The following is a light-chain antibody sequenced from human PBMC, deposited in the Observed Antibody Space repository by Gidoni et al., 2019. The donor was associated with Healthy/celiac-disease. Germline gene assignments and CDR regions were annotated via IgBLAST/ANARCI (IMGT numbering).Light chain of an antibody. V-gene: IGKV1-39*01. CDR1: QSISSY. CDR3: QQSYSTPRT. CDR2: AAS. J-gene: IGKJ1*01. Sequence: DIQMTQSPSSLSASVGDRVTITCRLSQSISSYLNWYQQKPGKAPKLLIYAASSLQSGVPSRFSGSGSGTDFTLTISSLQPEDFATYYCQQSYSTPRTFGQGTKVEIK.